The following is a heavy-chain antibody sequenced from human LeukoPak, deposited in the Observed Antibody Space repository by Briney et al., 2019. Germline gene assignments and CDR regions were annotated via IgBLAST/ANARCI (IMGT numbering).Heavy chain of an antibody. Sequence: SETLSLTCTVSGGSISSYYWSWIRQPPGKGLEWIGYIYYTGGINYNPSLKSRVTISVDTSKNQFSLKLISVTAADTAVYYCARDPRITMVRGVITYPPDYWGQGTLVTVSS. CDR2: IYYTGGI. CDR1: GGSISSYY. D-gene: IGHD3-10*01. J-gene: IGHJ4*02. V-gene: IGHV4-59*12. CDR3: ARDPRITMVRGVITYPPDY.